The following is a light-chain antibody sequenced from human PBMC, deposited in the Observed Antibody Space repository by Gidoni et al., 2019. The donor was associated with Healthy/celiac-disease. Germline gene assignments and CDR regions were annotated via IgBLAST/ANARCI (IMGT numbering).Light chain of an antibody. CDR2: DAS. Sequence: EIVLTQSPATLSLSPGGRATLSSRASQSVSSYLAWYQQKPGQAPRLLIHDASNRATGIPARFSVSGSGTDFTLTISSLEPEDFAVYYCQQRSNWPLYTFGQXTKLEIK. CDR1: QSVSSY. V-gene: IGKV3-11*01. J-gene: IGKJ2*01. CDR3: QQRSNWPLYT.